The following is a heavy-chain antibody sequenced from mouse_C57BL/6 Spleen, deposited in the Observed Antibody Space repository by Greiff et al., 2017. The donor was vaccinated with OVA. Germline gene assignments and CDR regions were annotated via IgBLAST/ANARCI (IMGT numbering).Heavy chain of an antibody. CDR1: GYTFTDYY. CDR2: INPNNGGT. Sequence: EVQLHQSGPELVKPGASVKISCKASGYTFTDYYMNWVKQSHGKSLAWIGDINPNNGGTRYNQKFKGKATLTVDKSSSTAYMELRSLTSEDAAVYDCARDYYDWDYFDYWGQGTTLTSSS. CDR3: ARDYYDWDYFDY. V-gene: IGHV1-26*01. J-gene: IGHJ2*01. D-gene: IGHD2-4*01.